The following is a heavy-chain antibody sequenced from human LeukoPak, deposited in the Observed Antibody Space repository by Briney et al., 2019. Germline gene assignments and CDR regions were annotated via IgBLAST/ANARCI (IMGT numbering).Heavy chain of an antibody. V-gene: IGHV3-7*04. CDR3: ARDVGKGYFDY. Sequence: GGSLRLSCAASGFTFNRNWVSWLRQAPGKGLGWVANIKEDGSVKNYEDSVKGRFTISRDNAANSVALLLNSLRAEDTAVYYCARDVGKGYFDYWGQGTLVTVSS. CDR1: GFTFNRNW. J-gene: IGHJ4*02. CDR2: IKEDGSVK.